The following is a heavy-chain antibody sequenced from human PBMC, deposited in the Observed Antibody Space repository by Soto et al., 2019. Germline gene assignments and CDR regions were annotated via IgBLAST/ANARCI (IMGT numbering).Heavy chain of an antibody. CDR3: AVGVVVTPDYYYGMDV. V-gene: IGHV4-61*01. Sequence: QVQLQESGPGLVKPSETLSLTCTVSGGSVSSGSYYWSWIRQPPGKGLEWIGYIYYSWSTKYNPSLKIRVTISVDTSKHQCSLKLSSVTAADTAVYYCAVGVVVTPDYYYGMDVWGPGTTVTVAS. CDR2: IYYSWST. J-gene: IGHJ6*02. D-gene: IGHD3-22*01. CDR1: GGSVSSGSYY.